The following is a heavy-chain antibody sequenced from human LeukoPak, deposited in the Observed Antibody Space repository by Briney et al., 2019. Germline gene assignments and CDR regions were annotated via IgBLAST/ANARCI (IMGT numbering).Heavy chain of an antibody. J-gene: IGHJ3*02. CDR2: INPSGGST. Sequence: ASVKVSCKASGYTFTSYYMHWVRQAPGQGLEWMGIINPSGGSTSYAQKFQGRVTMTRNTSISTAYMELSSLRSEDTAVYYCARVGVTMIVVDIWGQGTMVTVSS. D-gene: IGHD3-22*01. CDR3: ARVGVTMIVVDI. CDR1: GYTFTSYY. V-gene: IGHV1-46*01.